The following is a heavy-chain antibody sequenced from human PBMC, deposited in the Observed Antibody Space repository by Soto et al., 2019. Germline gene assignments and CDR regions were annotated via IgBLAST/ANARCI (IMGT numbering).Heavy chain of an antibody. J-gene: IGHJ6*02. Sequence: KTSETLSLTCTVSGGSVSSGSYYWSWIRQPPGKGLEWIGYIYYSGSTNYNPSLKGRVTISVDTSKNQFSLKLSSVTAADTAVYYCARDVKGYCISTSCYDYYYYGMDVWGQGTTVTVSS. CDR1: GGSVSSGSYY. D-gene: IGHD2-2*01. CDR3: ARDVKGYCISTSCYDYYYYGMDV. CDR2: IYYSGST. V-gene: IGHV4-61*01.